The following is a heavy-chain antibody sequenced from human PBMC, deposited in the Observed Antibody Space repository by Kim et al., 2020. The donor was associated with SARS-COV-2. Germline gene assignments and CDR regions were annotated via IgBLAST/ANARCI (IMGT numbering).Heavy chain of an antibody. CDR1: GFTFSSYW. Sequence: GGSLRLSCAASGFTFSSYWMSWVRQAPGKGLEWVANIKQDGSEKYYVDSVKGRFTISRDNAKNSLYLQMNSLRAEDTAVYYCARVSARDSSGYYYGEGAFDIWGQGTMVTVSS. CDR2: IKQDGSEK. J-gene: IGHJ3*02. CDR3: ARVSARDSSGYYYGEGAFDI. V-gene: IGHV3-7*01. D-gene: IGHD3-22*01.